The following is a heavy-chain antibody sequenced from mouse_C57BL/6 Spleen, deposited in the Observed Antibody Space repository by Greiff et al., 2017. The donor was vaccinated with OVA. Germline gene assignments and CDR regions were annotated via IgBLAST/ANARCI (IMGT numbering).Heavy chain of an antibody. CDR2: INPSNGGT. J-gene: IGHJ1*03. CDR3: ERRGGSRGHWYFDV. D-gene: IGHD1-1*01. V-gene: IGHV1-53*01. CDR1: GYTFTSYW. Sequence: VKLMESGTELVKPGASVKLSCKASGYTFTSYWMHWVKPRPGQGLEWIGNINPSNGGTNYNEKFKSKATLTVDKSSSTAYMQLSSLTSEDSAVYYCERRGGSRGHWYFDVWGTGTTVTVSS.